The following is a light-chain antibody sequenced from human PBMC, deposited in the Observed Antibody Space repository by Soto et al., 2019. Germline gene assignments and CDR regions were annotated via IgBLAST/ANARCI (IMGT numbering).Light chain of an antibody. Sequence: DIQMTQSPSSLSASVGDRVTITCRASQSISSYLNWYQQKPGKAPKLLIYAASSLQVVVPSKFCGSGSGTDFTLTISSLLHEDCDIFYCQQCSSTVLIFGGGNKVEIK. V-gene: IGKV1-39*01. CDR2: AAS. CDR1: QSISSY. CDR3: QQCSSTVLI. J-gene: IGKJ4*01.